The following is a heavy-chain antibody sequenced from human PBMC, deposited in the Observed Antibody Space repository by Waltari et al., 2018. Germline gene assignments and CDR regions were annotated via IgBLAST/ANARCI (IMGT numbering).Heavy chain of an antibody. V-gene: IGHV4-59*08. Sequence: QVQLQESGPGLVKPSATLSLTCTVSGGSISSYYWRWIRQPPGKGLEWIGYIYYSGSTNYNPSLKSRVTISVDTSKNQFSLKLSAVTAADTAVYYCASQEGATDWFDPWGQGTLVTVSS. CDR2: IYYSGST. CDR1: GGSISSYY. CDR3: ASQEGATDWFDP. J-gene: IGHJ5*02. D-gene: IGHD1-26*01.